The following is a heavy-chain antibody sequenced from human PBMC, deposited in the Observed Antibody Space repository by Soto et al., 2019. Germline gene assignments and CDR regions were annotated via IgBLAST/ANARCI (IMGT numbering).Heavy chain of an antibody. CDR1: GYSFTTYW. CDR2: IYPGDSDT. Sequence: PGESLKISCKGSGYSFTTYWIGWVRQMPGKGLELMGIIYPGDSDTRYSPSFQGLVTISVDKSISATYLQWSSLKASDTAMYYCTRRYIPQASNYYSGMDVWGQGTTVTVYS. J-gene: IGHJ6*02. CDR3: TRRYIPQASNYYSGMDV. V-gene: IGHV5-51*01. D-gene: IGHD1-20*01.